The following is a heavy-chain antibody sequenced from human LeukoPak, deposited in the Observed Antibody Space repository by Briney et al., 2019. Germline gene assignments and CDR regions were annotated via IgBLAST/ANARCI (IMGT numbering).Heavy chain of an antibody. CDR2: LHPNGGV. D-gene: IGHD3-22*01. Sequence: SETLSPTCNVSSDSFSLYYWSWIRQPAGKGLEWIGRLHPNGGVNYNPSLRSRVTLSGDTSKKQVFLRLTAVTAADTAVYYCARVIGVNDKYFDPWGQGIPVTVTS. CDR3: ARVIGVNDKYFDP. V-gene: IGHV4-4*07. CDR1: SDSFSLYY. J-gene: IGHJ5*02.